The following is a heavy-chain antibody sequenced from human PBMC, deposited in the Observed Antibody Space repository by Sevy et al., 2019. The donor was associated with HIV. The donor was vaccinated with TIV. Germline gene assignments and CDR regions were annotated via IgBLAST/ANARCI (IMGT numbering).Heavy chain of an antibody. D-gene: IGHD2-15*01. Sequence: GGSLRLSCAASGFSFSTYWMTWVRQAPGKGLEWVATMNQDGTERDYVDSVKGRFTISRDNNKTSLFLQMNSVRAEDXAVYYXARDLFSGGNAVYGYWGQGTLVTVSS. J-gene: IGHJ4*02. CDR2: MNQDGTER. CDR1: GFSFSTYW. V-gene: IGHV3-7*01. CDR3: ARDLFSGGNAVYGY.